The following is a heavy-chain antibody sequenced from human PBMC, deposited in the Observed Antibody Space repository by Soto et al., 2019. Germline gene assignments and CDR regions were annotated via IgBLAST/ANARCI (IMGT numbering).Heavy chain of an antibody. V-gene: IGHV1-18*01. J-gene: IGHJ4*02. CDR1: GYTFANYA. D-gene: IGHD5-18*01. CDR3: AREPYSYGYYYYFDY. CDR2: ISAYNGNT. Sequence: QVQLVQSGAEVKKPGASVKVSCKASGYTFANYAISWVRQAPGQGLEWMGWISAYNGNTNFAQKLQGRVTMTTDTSTSTAYMELRSVRSDDTAVYYCAREPYSYGYYYYFDYWGQGTLVTVSS.